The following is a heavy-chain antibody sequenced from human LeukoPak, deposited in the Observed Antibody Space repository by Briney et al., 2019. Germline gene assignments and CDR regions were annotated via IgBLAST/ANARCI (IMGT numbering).Heavy chain of an antibody. Sequence: SLRLFSSASGFTFDHYTMHWVPQAPGQGLEGGAFIRSKPYGRTIQVAASLKGSCAMSRDHSKSLAYLQMNSLKTEYTAVYYCTSFHHDSSGYHTFDYWGEGTLVTVSS. D-gene: IGHD3-22*01. CDR2: IRSKPYGRTI. V-gene: IGHV3-49*04. CDR1: GFTFDHYT. J-gene: IGHJ4*02. CDR3: TSFHHDSSGYHTFDY.